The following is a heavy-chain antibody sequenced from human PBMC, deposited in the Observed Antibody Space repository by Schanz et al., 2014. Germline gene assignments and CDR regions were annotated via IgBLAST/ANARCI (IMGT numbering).Heavy chain of an antibody. Sequence: QILLVQPGPEVKKPGASVKVSCKASGGTFSTYPINWLRQAPGQGLEWMGRIIPIHGIVNYAQRFQDRVRITANKSTSTAYMELSSLTSEDTAVYYCAGTYCSSTSCYTGYYYMDVWGKGTTVTVSS. CDR1: GGTFSTYP. J-gene: IGHJ6*03. CDR3: AGTYCSSTSCYTGYYYMDV. V-gene: IGHV1-69*02. D-gene: IGHD2-2*02. CDR2: IIPIHGIV.